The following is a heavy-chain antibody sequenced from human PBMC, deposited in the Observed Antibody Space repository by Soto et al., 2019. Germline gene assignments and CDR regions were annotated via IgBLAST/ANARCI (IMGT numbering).Heavy chain of an antibody. Sequence: PGGSLRLSCVASGFMFTRSTMNWVRQAPGKGLAWVSSITSASDYIFYADSVKGRFTISRDNAKNSLYLQMNSLRAEDTSVYYCARVGTGSSTHLDIWGQGTMVNVSS. CDR1: GFMFTRST. D-gene: IGHD3-9*01. V-gene: IGHV3-21*01. CDR3: ARVGTGSSTHLDI. J-gene: IGHJ3*02. CDR2: ITSASDYI.